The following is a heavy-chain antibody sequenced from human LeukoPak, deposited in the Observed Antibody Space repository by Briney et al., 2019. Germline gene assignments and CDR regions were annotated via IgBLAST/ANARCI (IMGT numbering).Heavy chain of an antibody. CDR1: GFTVSSNY. CDR2: IYSGGST. D-gene: IGHD1-26*01. CDR3: ARIGWELTGDDAFNI. Sequence: GGSLRLSCAASGFTVSSNYMSWVRQAPGKGLEWVSVIYSGGSTYYADSVKGRFTISRDNSKNTLYLQMNSLRAEDTAVYYCARIGWELTGDDAFNIWGQGTMVTVSS. J-gene: IGHJ3*02. V-gene: IGHV3-66*01.